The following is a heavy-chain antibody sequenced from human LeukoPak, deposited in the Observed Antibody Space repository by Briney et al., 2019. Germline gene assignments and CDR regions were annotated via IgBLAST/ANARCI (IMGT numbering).Heavy chain of an antibody. Sequence: PGGSLRLSCAASGFTFSSYEMNWVRQAPGKGLEWVSYISSSGSTIYYADSVKGRLTISRDNAKNSLYLQMNSLRAEDTAVYYCARAYYYDSSGFYYYYYYMDVWGKGTTVTISS. V-gene: IGHV3-48*03. CDR2: ISSSGSTI. D-gene: IGHD3-22*01. CDR1: GFTFSSYE. J-gene: IGHJ6*03. CDR3: ARAYYYDSSGFYYYYYYMDV.